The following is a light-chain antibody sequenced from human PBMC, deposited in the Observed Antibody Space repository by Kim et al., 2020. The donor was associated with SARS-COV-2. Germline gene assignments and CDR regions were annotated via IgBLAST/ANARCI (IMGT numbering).Light chain of an antibody. J-gene: IGLJ1*01. CDR3: QAWDSSTEV. CDR1: KLGDKY. Sequence: SYELTQPPSVSVSPGQTASITCSGDKLGDKYACWYQQKPGQSPVLVFYQDSKRPSGIPERFSGSNSGNTATLTISGTQAMDEADYYCQAWDSSTEVFGTG. V-gene: IGLV3-1*01. CDR2: QDS.